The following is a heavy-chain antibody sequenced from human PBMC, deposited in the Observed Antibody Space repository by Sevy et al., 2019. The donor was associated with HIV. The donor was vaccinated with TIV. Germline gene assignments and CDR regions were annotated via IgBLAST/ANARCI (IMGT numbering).Heavy chain of an antibody. V-gene: IGHV3-23*01. CDR1: GFTFRNYA. CDR3: GEDFSGRPEPEGGDY. Sequence: GGSLRLSCAASGFTFRNYAMSWVRQAPGKGLEWVSSINSSGGITYIADSVKGGFTISRDSSKNTLYLQMNTLRAEDPAVYYCGEDFSGRPEPEGGDYWGQGTLVTVSS. D-gene: IGHD3-16*01. CDR2: INSSGGIT. J-gene: IGHJ4*02.